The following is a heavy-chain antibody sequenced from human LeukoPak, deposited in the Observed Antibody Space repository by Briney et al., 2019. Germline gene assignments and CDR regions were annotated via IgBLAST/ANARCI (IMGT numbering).Heavy chain of an antibody. Sequence: GRSLRLSCAVSGFIFSSYGMTWVRQAPGKGLEWVSAISGSGSGGSTYYADSVKGRFTISRDNSKNTLYLQMNSLRAEDTAVYYCAKAFFTAMVISVDYWGQGTLVTVSS. V-gene: IGHV3-23*01. J-gene: IGHJ4*02. CDR2: ISGSGSGGST. CDR1: GFIFSSYG. CDR3: AKAFFTAMVISVDY. D-gene: IGHD5-18*01.